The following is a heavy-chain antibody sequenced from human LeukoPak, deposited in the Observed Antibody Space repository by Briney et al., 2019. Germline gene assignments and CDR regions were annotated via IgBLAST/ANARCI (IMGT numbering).Heavy chain of an antibody. J-gene: IGHJ4*02. Sequence: PSETLSLTCTVSGGSIISYYWSWIRQSPGKGLEWIGYIYYTGSTDYNPSLESRVTMSVDTSKNQFSLKLSSVTAADTAVYYCAREGHSSSSRGRTFDYWGQGTLVTVSS. CDR2: IYYTGST. D-gene: IGHD6-6*01. CDR1: GGSIISYY. V-gene: IGHV4-59*12. CDR3: AREGHSSSSRGRTFDY.